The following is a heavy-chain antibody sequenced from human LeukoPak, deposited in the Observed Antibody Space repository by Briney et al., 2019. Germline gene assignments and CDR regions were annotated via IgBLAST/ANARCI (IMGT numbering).Heavy chain of an antibody. CDR3: ARDGSKWNFDY. CDR2: IIPSGDTT. D-gene: IGHD6-13*01. V-gene: IGHV1-46*04. Sequence: ASVKVSCKASGYTFTGYYIHWVRQAPGQGLEWMGRIIPSGDTTHYPQKLQGRVTITRDTSTRTVYMVLSSLRSEDTAVYYCARDGSKWNFDYWGQGTLVTVSS. CDR1: GYTFTGYY. J-gene: IGHJ4*02.